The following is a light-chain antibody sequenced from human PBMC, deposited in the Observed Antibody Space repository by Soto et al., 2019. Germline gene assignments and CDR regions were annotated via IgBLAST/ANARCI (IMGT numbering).Light chain of an antibody. CDR2: YIS. Sequence: EIVMTQSPATLSVSPGEPASLSGRASQSAGNFLAWYQQKPGQAHRLLIYYISTRATGIPARFSGSGSGTDFTLTISRLEPEEFAVFFCQQYGTSEIIVGQGTRLEIK. CDR3: QQYGTSEII. V-gene: IGKV3D-15*01. J-gene: IGKJ5*01. CDR1: QSAGNF.